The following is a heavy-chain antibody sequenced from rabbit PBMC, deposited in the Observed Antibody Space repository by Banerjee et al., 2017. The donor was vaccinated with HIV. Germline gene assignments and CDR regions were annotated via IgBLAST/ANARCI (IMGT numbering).Heavy chain of an antibody. CDR3: ARTLAGGGNDADDL. CDR2: IYADKSGST. D-gene: IGHD4-1*01. J-gene: IGHJ4*01. Sequence: QQQLEESGGGLVKPGGTLTLTCKASGIDFSSSYYMCWVRQAPGKGLEWIACIYADKSGSTYYASWAKGRFTISKTSSTTVTLQMTSLTAADTATYFCARTLAGGGNDADDLWGPGTLVTVS. V-gene: IGHV1S45*01. CDR1: GIDFSSSYY.